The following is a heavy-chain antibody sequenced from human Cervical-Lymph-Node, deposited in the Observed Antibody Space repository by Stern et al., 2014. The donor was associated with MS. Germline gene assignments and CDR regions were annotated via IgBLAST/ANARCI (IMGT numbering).Heavy chain of an antibody. V-gene: IGHV4-59*01. CDR3: ARVPPKYFPSHYYYGMDV. J-gene: IGHJ6*02. Sequence: VQMEESGPGLVKPSETLSLTCTVSGGSISSYYWSWIRQPPGKGLEWIGDIYYNGSTTYNPSLNSRVTLSVDPSKNQFSLKLSSVTAADTAVYYCARVPPKYFPSHYYYGMDVWGQGTTVTVSS. CDR2: IYYNGST. D-gene: IGHD3-10*01. CDR1: GGSISSYY.